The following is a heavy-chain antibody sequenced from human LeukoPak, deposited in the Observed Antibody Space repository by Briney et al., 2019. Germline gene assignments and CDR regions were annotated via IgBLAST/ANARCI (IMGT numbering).Heavy chain of an antibody. CDR1: GFTFISYG. V-gene: IGHV3-30*02. CDR3: ATLDTYDSRGYYFDY. Sequence: PGGSLRLSCAASGFTFISYGMHWVRQAPGKGLEWVAFIRYDGSNKYYADSVKGRFTISRDNSKNTLYLQMNSLRAEDTAVYYCATLDTYDSRGYYFDYWGQGTLVTVSS. CDR2: IRYDGSNK. D-gene: IGHD3-22*01. J-gene: IGHJ4*02.